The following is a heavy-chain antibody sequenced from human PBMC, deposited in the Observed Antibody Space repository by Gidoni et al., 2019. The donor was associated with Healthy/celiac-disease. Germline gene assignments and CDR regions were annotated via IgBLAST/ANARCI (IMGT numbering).Heavy chain of an antibody. CDR2: IYTSGST. CDR1: GGSISSGRYY. D-gene: IGHD3-22*01. V-gene: IGHV4-61*02. Sequence: QVQLQESGPGLVKPSQTLSLTCTVSGGSISSGRYYWSWIRQPAGKGLEWIGRIYTSGSTNYNPSLKSRVTISVDTSKNQFSLKLSSVTAEDTAVYYCARADYYDSSGYLDPWGQGTLV. CDR3: ARADYYDSSGYLDP. J-gene: IGHJ5*02.